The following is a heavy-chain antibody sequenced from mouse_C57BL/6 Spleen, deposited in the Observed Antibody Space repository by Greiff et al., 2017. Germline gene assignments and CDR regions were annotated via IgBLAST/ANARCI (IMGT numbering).Heavy chain of an antibody. J-gene: IGHJ2*01. CDR2: ISDGGSYT. Sequence: VQLQQSGGGLVKPGGSLKLSCAASGFTFSSYAMSWVRQTPEKRLEWVATISDGGSYTYYPDNVKGRFTISRDNAKNNLYLQMSHLKSEDTAMYYCARGVIDYWGQGTTLTVSS. CDR3: ARGVIDY. CDR1: GFTFSSYA. D-gene: IGHD2-2*01. V-gene: IGHV5-4*01.